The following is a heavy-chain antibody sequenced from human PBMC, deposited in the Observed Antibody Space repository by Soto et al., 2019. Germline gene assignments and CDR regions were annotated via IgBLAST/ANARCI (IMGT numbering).Heavy chain of an antibody. CDR1: GFTFSDYY. D-gene: IGHD1-26*01. J-gene: IGHJ3*02. CDR3: ARGGSYRRGAFDI. Sequence: AGGSLRLSCAASGFTFSDYYMSWIRQAPGKGLEWVSYISSSSSYTNYADSVKGRFTISRDNAKNSLYLQMNSLRAEDTAVYYCARGGSYRRGAFDIWGQGTMVTVSS. CDR2: ISSSSSYT. V-gene: IGHV3-11*06.